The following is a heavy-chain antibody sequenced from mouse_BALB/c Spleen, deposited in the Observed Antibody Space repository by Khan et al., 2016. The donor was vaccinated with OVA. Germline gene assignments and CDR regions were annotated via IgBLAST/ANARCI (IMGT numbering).Heavy chain of an antibody. CDR1: GYSITSDYA. D-gene: IGHD2-14*01. CDR2: ISSTGST. J-gene: IGHJ4*01. Sequence: EVQLQESGPGLVKPSQSLSLTCTVTGYSITSDYAWNWIRQFPGNKLEWMGYISSTGSTSYNPSLKSRISITRDTSKNQFFLQLKSVTTEDTATYYCARXLYYSYGYALDCWGRGTSVTVSS. CDR3: ARXLYYSYGYALDC. V-gene: IGHV3-2*02.